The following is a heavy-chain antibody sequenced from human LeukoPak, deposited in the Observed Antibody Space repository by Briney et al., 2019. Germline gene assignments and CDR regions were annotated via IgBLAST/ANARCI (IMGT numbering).Heavy chain of an antibody. CDR1: GFTFSSYS. V-gene: IGHV3-21*01. CDR2: ISSSSSYI. Sequence: PGGSLRLSCAASGFTFSSYSMNRVRQAPGKGLEWVSSISSSSSYIYYADSVKGRFTISRDNAKNSLYLQMNSLRAEDTAVYYCARDNVSLDSSGYYVGYYFDYWGQGTLVTVSS. CDR3: ARDNVSLDSSGYYVGYYFDY. D-gene: IGHD3-22*01. J-gene: IGHJ4*02.